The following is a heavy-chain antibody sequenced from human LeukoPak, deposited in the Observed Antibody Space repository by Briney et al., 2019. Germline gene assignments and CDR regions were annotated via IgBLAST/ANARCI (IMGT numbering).Heavy chain of an antibody. CDR3: AGAVYYDFWSGYRSQFDY. CDR2: INTNTGNP. J-gene: IGHJ4*02. V-gene: IGHV7-4-1*02. D-gene: IGHD3-3*01. CDR1: GYTFTSYA. Sequence: ASVKVSFKASGYTFTSYAMNWVRQAPGQGLEWMGWINTNTGNPTYAQGFTGRFVFSLDTSVSTAYLQISSLKAEDTAVYYCAGAVYYDFWSGYRSQFDYWGQGTLVTVSS.